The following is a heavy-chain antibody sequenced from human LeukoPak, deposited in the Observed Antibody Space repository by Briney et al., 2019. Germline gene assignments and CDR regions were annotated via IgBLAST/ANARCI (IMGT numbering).Heavy chain of an antibody. CDR1: GGSISSYY. J-gene: IGHJ4*02. Sequence: SETLSLTCPVSGGSISSYYWSWIRQPAGKGLEWIGRIYTSGSTNYNPSLKSRVTMSVDTSKNQFSLKLSSVTAADTAVYYCARDESYYGSGSYPGHWGQGTLVTVSS. CDR2: IYTSGST. CDR3: ARDESYYGSGSYPGH. V-gene: IGHV4-4*07. D-gene: IGHD3-10*01.